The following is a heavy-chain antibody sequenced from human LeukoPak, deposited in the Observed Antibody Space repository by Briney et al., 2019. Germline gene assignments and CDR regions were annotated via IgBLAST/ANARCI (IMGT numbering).Heavy chain of an antibody. CDR1: GFTFSSYG. CDR2: IHSGGST. J-gene: IGHJ4*02. D-gene: IGHD6-13*01. V-gene: IGHV3-53*01. CDR3: ARDFEAAGTGLAS. Sequence: GRSLRLSCAASGFTFSSYGMHCVRQAPGKGLEWVSVIHSGGSTYYADSVKGRFTISRDNSKNTLYLQMNSLRAEDTAVYYCARDFEAAGTGLASWGQGTLVTVSS.